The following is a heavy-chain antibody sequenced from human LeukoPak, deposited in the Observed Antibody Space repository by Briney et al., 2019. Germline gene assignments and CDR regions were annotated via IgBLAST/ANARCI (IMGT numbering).Heavy chain of an antibody. CDR3: AREISDYDSSGYFGCAFDI. CDR1: GGTFSSYA. D-gene: IGHD3-22*01. CDR2: IIPIFGTV. V-gene: IGHV1-69*13. Sequence: SVKVSCKASGGTFSSYAISWVRQAPGQGLEWMGGIIPIFGTVNYAQKFQGRVTITADESTSTAYMELSSLRSEDTAVYYCAREISDYDSSGYFGCAFDIWGQGTMVTVSS. J-gene: IGHJ3*02.